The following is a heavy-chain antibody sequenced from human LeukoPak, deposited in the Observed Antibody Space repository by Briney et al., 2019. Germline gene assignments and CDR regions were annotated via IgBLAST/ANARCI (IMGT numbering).Heavy chain of an antibody. D-gene: IGHD3-16*01. V-gene: IGHV3-48*03. J-gene: IGHJ5*02. CDR1: GFTFSSYE. Sequence: GGSLRLSCAASGFTFSSYEMNWVRQAPGKGLEWVSYISSSSSTIYYADSVKGRFTISRDNAKNSLYLQMNSLRAEDTAVYYCARDPDDYDRPAGDPWGQGTLVTVSS. CDR2: ISSSSSTI. CDR3: ARDPDDYDRPAGDP.